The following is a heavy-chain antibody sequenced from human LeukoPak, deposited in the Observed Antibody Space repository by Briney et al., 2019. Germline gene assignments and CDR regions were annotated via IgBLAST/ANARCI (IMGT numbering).Heavy chain of an antibody. Sequence: TLETLSLTCTVSGGSISSYYWSWIRQPPGKGLEWIGYIYYSGSTNYNPSLKSRVTISVDTSKNQFSLKLSSVTAADTAVYYCAREVGATPYFDYWGQGTLVTVSS. J-gene: IGHJ4*02. CDR1: GGSISSYY. CDR3: AREVGATPYFDY. V-gene: IGHV4-59*01. CDR2: IYYSGST. D-gene: IGHD1-26*01.